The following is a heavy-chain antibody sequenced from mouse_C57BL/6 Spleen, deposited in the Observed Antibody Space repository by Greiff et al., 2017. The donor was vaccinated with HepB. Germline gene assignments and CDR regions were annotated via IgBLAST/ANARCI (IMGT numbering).Heavy chain of an antibody. J-gene: IGHJ1*03. V-gene: IGHV14-3*01. Sequence: EVMLVESVAELVRPGASVKLSCTASGFNIKNTYMHWVKQRPEQGLEWIGRIDPANGNTKYAPKFQGKATITADTSSNTAYLQLSSLTSEDTAIYYCASSGSTSYWYFDVWGTGTTVTVSS. D-gene: IGHD1-1*01. CDR2: IDPANGNT. CDR3: ASSGSTSYWYFDV. CDR1: GFNIKNTY.